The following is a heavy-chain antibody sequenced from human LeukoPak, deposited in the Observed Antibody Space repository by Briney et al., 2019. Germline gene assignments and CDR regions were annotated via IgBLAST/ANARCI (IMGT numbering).Heavy chain of an antibody. CDR1: GDSVSSNSAA. J-gene: IGHJ4*02. CDR2: TYYRSKWYN. D-gene: IGHD5-18*01. V-gene: IGHV6-1*01. Sequence: SQTLLLTCAISGDSVSSNSAAGNWIRQSPSRGLEWLGRTYYRSKWYNDYAVSVKSRITINPDTSKNHFSLQLNSVTPEDTAVYYCARGYGYYFDYWGQGTLVTVSS. CDR3: ARGYGYYFDY.